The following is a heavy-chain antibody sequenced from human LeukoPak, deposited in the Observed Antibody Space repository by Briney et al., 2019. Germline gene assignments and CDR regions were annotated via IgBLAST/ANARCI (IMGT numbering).Heavy chain of an antibody. V-gene: IGHV4-31*03. Sequence: SQTLSLTCTVSGGSISSGGYYWSWIRQHPGKGLEWIGYIYYSGSTYYNPSLKSRVTISVDTSKNQFSLKLSSVTAADTAVYYCARDSPIFGVYYYMDVWGKGTTVTVSS. D-gene: IGHD3-3*01. CDR2: IYYSGST. J-gene: IGHJ6*03. CDR3: ARDSPIFGVYYYMDV. CDR1: GGSISSGGYY.